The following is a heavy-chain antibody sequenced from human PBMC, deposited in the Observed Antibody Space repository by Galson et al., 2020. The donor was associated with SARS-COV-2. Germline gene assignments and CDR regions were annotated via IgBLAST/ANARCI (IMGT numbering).Heavy chain of an antibody. D-gene: IGHD3-9*01. CDR1: GYTFTSYY. Sequence: GESLKISCKASGYTFTSYYMHWVRQAPGQGLEWMGIINPSGGSTSYAQKFQGRVTTTRDTSTSTVYMELSSLRSEDTAVYYCARAFSLYYDILTGSKRGGWYYFDYWGQGTLVTVSS. J-gene: IGHJ4*02. CDR2: INPSGGST. V-gene: IGHV1-46*01. CDR3: ARAFSLYYDILTGSKRGGWYYFDY.